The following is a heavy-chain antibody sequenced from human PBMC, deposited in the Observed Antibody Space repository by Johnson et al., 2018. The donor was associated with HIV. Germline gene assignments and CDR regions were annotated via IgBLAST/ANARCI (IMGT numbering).Heavy chain of an antibody. CDR3: ARASDAFDI. V-gene: IGHV3-74*02. J-gene: IGHJ3*02. Sequence: VQLVESGGGLVKPGESLRLSCVASGFTFSDVWMTWVRQAPGRGLVWVSRINSDGSSTSYADSVKGRFTISRDNAKNTLYLQMNSLRAEDTAVYYCARASDAFDIWGQGTMVTVSS. CDR1: GFTFSDVW. CDR2: INSDGSST.